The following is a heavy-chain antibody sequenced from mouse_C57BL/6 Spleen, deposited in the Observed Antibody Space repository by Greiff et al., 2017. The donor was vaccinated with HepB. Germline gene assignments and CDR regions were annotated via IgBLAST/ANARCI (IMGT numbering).Heavy chain of an antibody. CDR1: GYTFTDYY. V-gene: IGHV1-26*01. Sequence: VQLQQSGPELVKPGASVKISCKASGYTFTDYYMNWVKQSHGKSLEWIGDINPNNGGTSYNQKFKGKATLTVDKSSSTAYMELRSLTSEDSAVYYCARSPPNPYAMDYWGQGTSVTVSS. CDR2: INPNNGGT. D-gene: IGHD4-1*01. CDR3: ARSPPNPYAMDY. J-gene: IGHJ4*01.